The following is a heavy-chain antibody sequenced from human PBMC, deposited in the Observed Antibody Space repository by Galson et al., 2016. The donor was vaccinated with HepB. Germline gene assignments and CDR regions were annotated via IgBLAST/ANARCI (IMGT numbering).Heavy chain of an antibody. Sequence: CAISGDSVSSNSAAWNWIRQYPSRGLEWLGRTYYRSKWYNDYAASVKSRTTINPDTSKNRFSLQLRSVTPEDTAVYYCARVRSYNLHDGVFDYWGQGILVTVSS. J-gene: IGHJ4*02. CDR3: ARVRSYNLHDGVFDY. CDR1: GDSVSSNSAA. D-gene: IGHD1-20*01. CDR2: TYYRSKWYN. V-gene: IGHV6-1*01.